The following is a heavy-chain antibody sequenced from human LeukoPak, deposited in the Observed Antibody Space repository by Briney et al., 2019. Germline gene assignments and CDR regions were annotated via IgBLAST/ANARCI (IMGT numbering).Heavy chain of an antibody. J-gene: IGHJ3*02. V-gene: IGHV1-2*02. D-gene: IGHD6-6*01. CDR1: GYTFTGYY. Sequence: ASVKVSCKASGYTFTGYYMHWVRQAPGQGLEWMGWINPNSGGTNYAQKFQGRVTITRDTSISTAYMELSRLRSDDTAVYYCARDRSSSADQDAFDIWGQGTMVTVSS. CDR3: ARDRSSSADQDAFDI. CDR2: INPNSGGT.